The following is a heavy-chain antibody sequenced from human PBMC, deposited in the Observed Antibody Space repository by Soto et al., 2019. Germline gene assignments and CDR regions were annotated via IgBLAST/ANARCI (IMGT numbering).Heavy chain of an antibody. CDR2: IKSKSDGGTT. V-gene: IGHV3-15*01. D-gene: IGHD3-10*01. CDR3: TREGLWFGEFYGLDV. CDR1: GITFSNAW. Sequence: PGGSLRLSCAASGITFSNAWMSCVRQAPGTGLEWVGRIKSKSDGGTTDYAAPVKGRFTISRDDSKNTLYLQMNSLKTEDTAVYYCTREGLWFGEFYGLDVWGQGTTVT. J-gene: IGHJ6*02.